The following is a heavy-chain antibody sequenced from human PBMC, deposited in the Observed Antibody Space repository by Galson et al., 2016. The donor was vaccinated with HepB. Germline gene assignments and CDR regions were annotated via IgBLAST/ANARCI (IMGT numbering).Heavy chain of an antibody. V-gene: IGHV4-59*01. D-gene: IGHD6-19*01. CDR3: ARDDSGGWYGFHYGRDV. J-gene: IGHJ6*02. CDR2: IYYSGRT. CDR1: GASISGYY. Sequence: ETLSLTCTVSGASISGYYLSWIRQPPGKGLAWIGYIYYSGRTNYNPSLKSRVTITVDTSKNQFPLKLSSVTAADTAVYYCARDDSGGWYGFHYGRDVWGQGTTVTVSS.